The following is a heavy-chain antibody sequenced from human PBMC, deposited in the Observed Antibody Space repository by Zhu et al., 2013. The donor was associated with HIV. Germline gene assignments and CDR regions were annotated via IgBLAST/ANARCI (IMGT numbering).Heavy chain of an antibody. Sequence: QVQLVQSGAEVKKPGASVKVSCKASGYTFTSYGISWVRQAPGQGLEWMGGIIPMFGTANYAQKFQGRVTITWNTSISTAYMELSSLRSEDTAVYYCARGGLAATDMDVWGTRTTVTVSS. CDR3: ARGGLAATDMDV. J-gene: IGHJ6*03. D-gene: IGHD6-25*01. V-gene: IGHV1-69*06. CDR1: GYTFTSYG. CDR2: IIPMFGTA.